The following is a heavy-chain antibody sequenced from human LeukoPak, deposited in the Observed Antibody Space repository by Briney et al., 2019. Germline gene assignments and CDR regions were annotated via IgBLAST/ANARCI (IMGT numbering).Heavy chain of an antibody. CDR1: GGSFSGYY. V-gene: IGHV4-34*01. CDR2: ISHSGST. CDR3: ARTRVVLAARIDY. Sequence: SETLSLTCAVYGGSFSGYYWSWIRQPPGKGLEWIGEISHSGSTNYNPSLKSRVTISVDTSKNQFSLKLSSVTAADTAVYYCARTRVVLAARIDYWGQGTLVTVSS. D-gene: IGHD2-2*01. J-gene: IGHJ4*02.